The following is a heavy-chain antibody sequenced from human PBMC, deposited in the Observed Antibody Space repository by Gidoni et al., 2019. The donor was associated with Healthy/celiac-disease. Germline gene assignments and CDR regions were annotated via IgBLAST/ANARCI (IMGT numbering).Heavy chain of an antibody. CDR2: ISSSSSTI. D-gene: IGHD3-10*01. J-gene: IGHJ3*02. V-gene: IGHV3-48*02. CDR1: GFTFSRYS. Sequence: EVQLVESGGGLVQPGGSLRLSCAASGFTFSRYSMNWVRQAPGKGLEWVSYISSSSSTIYYADSVKGRFTISRDNAKNSLYLQMNSLRDEDTAVYYCARPGYGSPYDAFDIWGQGTMVTVSS. CDR3: ARPGYGSPYDAFDI.